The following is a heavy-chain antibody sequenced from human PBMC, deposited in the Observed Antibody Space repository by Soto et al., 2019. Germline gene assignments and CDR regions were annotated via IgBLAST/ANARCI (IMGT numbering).Heavy chain of an antibody. D-gene: IGHD1-26*01. Sequence: GESLKISCAASGFTFSSYAMSWVRQAPGKGLEWVSAISGSGGSTYYADSVKGRFTISRDNSKNTLYLQMNSLRAEDTAVYYCAKRRGGSYSDAFDIWGQGTMVTVSS. CDR2: ISGSGGST. J-gene: IGHJ3*02. CDR3: AKRRGGSYSDAFDI. V-gene: IGHV3-23*01. CDR1: GFTFSSYA.